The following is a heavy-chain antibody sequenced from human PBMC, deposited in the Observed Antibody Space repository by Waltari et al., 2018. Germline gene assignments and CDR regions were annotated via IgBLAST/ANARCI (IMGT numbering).Heavy chain of an antibody. D-gene: IGHD3-16*01. CDR2: IKEDGSEK. Sequence: EVQLVESGGGLVQPGGSLRLSCAASGFPFNHYWRTWVRQAPGKGLEWVATIKEDGSEKYYVDSVRGRFTISRDNVKNSLDLQMNSLRVEDTAVYYCARDPGGDYWGQGTLVTVSS. J-gene: IGHJ4*02. CDR3: ARDPGGDY. CDR1: GFPFNHYW. V-gene: IGHV3-7*01.